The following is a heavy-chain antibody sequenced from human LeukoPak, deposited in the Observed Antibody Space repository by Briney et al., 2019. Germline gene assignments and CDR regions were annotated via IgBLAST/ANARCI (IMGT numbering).Heavy chain of an antibody. V-gene: IGHV3-23*01. D-gene: IGHD1-26*01. CDR2: INGRGTTT. Sequence: GGSLRLSCAASGFIFTSYAISWVRQAPGKGLEWVSGINGRGTTTYYADSVKGRFTISRDNSKNTLYMQMNSLRAGDTAVYYCAKDRLGAILYFDYWGQGTLVTVSS. J-gene: IGHJ4*02. CDR3: AKDRLGAILYFDY. CDR1: GFIFTSYA.